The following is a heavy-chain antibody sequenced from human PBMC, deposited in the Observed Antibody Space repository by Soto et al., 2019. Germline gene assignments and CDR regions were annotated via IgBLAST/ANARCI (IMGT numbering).Heavy chain of an antibody. Sequence: GGSLRLSCAASGFTFSSYAMSWVRQAPGKGPEWVSAISGSGANTYYADSVKGRFTISRDNAKNTLYLQMNSLSAEDTALYYCAKDKYSVAGTRKDSWGQGTLVTVSS. CDR2: ISGSGANT. CDR3: AKDKYSVAGTRKDS. D-gene: IGHD6-19*01. CDR1: GFTFSSYA. J-gene: IGHJ5*01. V-gene: IGHV3-23*01.